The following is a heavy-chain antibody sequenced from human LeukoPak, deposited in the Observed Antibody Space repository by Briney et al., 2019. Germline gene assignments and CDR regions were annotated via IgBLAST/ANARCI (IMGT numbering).Heavy chain of an antibody. Sequence: PLGSLRLSCAASGFTFSNYGMHWVRQAPGKGLEWVAVISYDGSNKYYADSVKGRFTISRDNSKNTLYLQMNSLRAEDTAVYYCAKVLLRYFDWKDGFDYWGQGTLVTVSS. CDR2: ISYDGSNK. D-gene: IGHD3-9*01. V-gene: IGHV3-30*18. CDR3: AKVLLRYFDWKDGFDY. J-gene: IGHJ4*02. CDR1: GFTFSNYG.